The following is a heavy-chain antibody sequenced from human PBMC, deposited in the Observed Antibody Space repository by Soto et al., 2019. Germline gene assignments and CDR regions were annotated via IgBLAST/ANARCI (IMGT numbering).Heavy chain of an antibody. CDR3: AKGQYSSSWPNWFDP. J-gene: IGHJ5*02. D-gene: IGHD6-13*01. Sequence: GGSLRLSCAASGFTFSSYAMSWVRQAPGKGLEWVSAISGSGGSTYYADSVKGRFTISRDNSKNTLYLQMNSLRAEDTAVYYCAKGQYSSSWPNWFDPWGQGTLVTVSS. V-gene: IGHV3-23*01. CDR2: ISGSGGST. CDR1: GFTFSSYA.